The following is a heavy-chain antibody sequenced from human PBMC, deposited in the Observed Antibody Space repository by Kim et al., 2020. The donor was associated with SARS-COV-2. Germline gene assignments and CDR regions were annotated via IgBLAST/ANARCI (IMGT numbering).Heavy chain of an antibody. Sequence: GGSLRLSCKASGFTFGDYDMSWFRQAPGKGLEWVGFIRSKAYGGTTEYAASVKGSFTISRDDSKSIAYLQMNSLKTADTAVYYCTRDLPFLITPARVAGDWGQGTLVTVSS. CDR3: TRDLPFLITPARVAGD. CDR2: IRSKAYGGTT. CDR1: GFTFGDYD. J-gene: IGHJ4*02. V-gene: IGHV3-49*03. D-gene: IGHD3-16*01.